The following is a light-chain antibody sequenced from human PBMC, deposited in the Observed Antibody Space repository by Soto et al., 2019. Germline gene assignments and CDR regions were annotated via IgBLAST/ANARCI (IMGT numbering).Light chain of an antibody. Sequence: QGGLTQPPSVSGAPGQRVTISCTWSSSNIGAGYDVHWYQQLPGTAPKLLIYGNSNRPSGVPDRFSGSKSGTSASLAITGLQAEDQADYYCQSYDSSLSGSYVFGTGTKVTVL. V-gene: IGLV1-40*01. CDR2: GNS. CDR1: SSNIGAGYD. J-gene: IGLJ1*01. CDR3: QSYDSSLSGSYV.